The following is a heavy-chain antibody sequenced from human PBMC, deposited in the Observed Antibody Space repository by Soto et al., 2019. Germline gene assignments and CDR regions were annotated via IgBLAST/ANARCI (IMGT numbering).Heavy chain of an antibody. CDR2: IYHSGST. CDR3: ARVPDY. CDR1: GGSINSGGYS. V-gene: IGHV4-30-2*01. Sequence: QLQLQESGSGLVKPSQTLSLTCVVSGGSINSGGYSWSWYRQPPGKGLEWIGYIYHSGSTYYNPALKRRVAISVDRSKNQFSLKLSSVTAAATAVYYCARVPDYWGQGALVTVSS. J-gene: IGHJ4*02.